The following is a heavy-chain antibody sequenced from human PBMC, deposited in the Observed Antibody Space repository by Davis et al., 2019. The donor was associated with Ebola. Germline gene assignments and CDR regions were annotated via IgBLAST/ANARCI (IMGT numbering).Heavy chain of an antibody. CDR3: ARDSEWELLYYFDY. J-gene: IGHJ4*02. Sequence: GESLKISCAASGFTFSSYGMHWVRQAPGKGLEWVAVIWYDGSNKYYADSVKGRFTISRDNSKNTLYLQMNSLRAEDTAVYYCARDSEWELLYYFDYWGQGTLVTVSS. CDR2: IWYDGSNK. CDR1: GFTFSSYG. V-gene: IGHV3-33*01. D-gene: IGHD1-26*01.